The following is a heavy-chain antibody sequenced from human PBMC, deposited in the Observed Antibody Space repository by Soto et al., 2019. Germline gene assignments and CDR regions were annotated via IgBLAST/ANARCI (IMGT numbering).Heavy chain of an antibody. D-gene: IGHD4-17*01. V-gene: IGHV4-59*08. Sequence: SETLSLTCTVSGGSISSYYWSWIRQPPGKGLEWIGYIYYSGSTNYNPSLKSRVTISVDTSKNQFSLKLSSVTAADTAVYYCARMTTVTYFDYWGQGTLVTVPS. CDR2: IYYSGST. J-gene: IGHJ4*02. CDR3: ARMTTVTYFDY. CDR1: GGSISSYY.